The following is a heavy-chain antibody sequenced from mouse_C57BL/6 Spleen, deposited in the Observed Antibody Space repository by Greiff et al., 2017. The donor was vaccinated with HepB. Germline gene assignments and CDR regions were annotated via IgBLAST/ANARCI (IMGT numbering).Heavy chain of an antibody. Sequence: DVKLVESGGDLVKPGGSLKLSCAASGFTFSSYGMSWVRQTPDKRLEWVATISSGGSYTYYPDSVKGRFTISRDNAKNTLYLQMSSLKSEDTAMYYCARHFYYGSSSYAMDYWGQGTSVTVSS. V-gene: IGHV5-6*02. D-gene: IGHD1-1*01. J-gene: IGHJ4*01. CDR1: GFTFSSYG. CDR3: ARHFYYGSSSYAMDY. CDR2: ISSGGSYT.